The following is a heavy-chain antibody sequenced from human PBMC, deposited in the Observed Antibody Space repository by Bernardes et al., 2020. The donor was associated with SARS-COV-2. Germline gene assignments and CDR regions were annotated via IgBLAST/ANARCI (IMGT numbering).Heavy chain of an antibody. CDR1: GGSISSYY. CDR3: ARGGGSNPYYYYGMDV. CDR2: IYYSGST. D-gene: IGHD6-13*01. Sequence: SETLSLTCTVSGGSISSYYWSWIRQPPGKGLEWIGYIYYSGSTNYNPSLKSRVTISVDTSKNQFSLKLSSVTAADTAVYYCARGGGSNPYYYYGMDVWGQGTTVTVSS. V-gene: IGHV4-59*01. J-gene: IGHJ6*02.